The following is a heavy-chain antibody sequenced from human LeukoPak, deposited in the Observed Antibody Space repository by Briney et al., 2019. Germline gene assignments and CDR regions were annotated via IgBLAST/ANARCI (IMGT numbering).Heavy chain of an antibody. J-gene: IGHJ4*02. V-gene: IGHV3-15*01. CDR1: GFSFTDAW. CDR3: TTGNY. CDR2: LKSKAAGGTT. Sequence: GGSLRLSCAASGFSFTDAWMSWVRQAPGKGLKWVGHLKSKAAGGTTDYAAPVKARFTISGDDSKNTLYLQMNSLKTEDTAVYYCTTGNYWGQGTLVTVSS.